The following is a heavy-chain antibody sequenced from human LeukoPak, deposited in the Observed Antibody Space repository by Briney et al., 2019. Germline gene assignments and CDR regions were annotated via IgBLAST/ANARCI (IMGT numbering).Heavy chain of an antibody. J-gene: IGHJ4*02. V-gene: IGHV3-21*01. CDR2: ISGSSRHK. CDR1: GFTFSSYT. D-gene: IGHD6-13*01. Sequence: GGSLRLSCAASGFTFSSYTMNWVRQAPGKGLEWVSSISGSSRHKYYADSVKGRFTISRDNAKNSLYLQMNSLRAADTAVYYCAGTANFAAGYYIDYWGQGTLVTVSS. CDR3: AGTANFAAGYYIDY.